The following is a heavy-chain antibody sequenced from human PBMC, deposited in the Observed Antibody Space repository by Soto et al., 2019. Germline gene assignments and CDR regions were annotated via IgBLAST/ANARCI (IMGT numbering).Heavy chain of an antibody. CDR2: ISSSSSYI. J-gene: IGHJ5*02. CDR3: ARDRRIAVAGKIHNWFDP. Sequence: GGSLRLSXAASGFTFSSYSMNWVRQAPGKGLEWVSSISSSSSYIYYADSVKGRFTISRDNAKNSLYLQMNSLRAEDTAVYYCARDRRIAVAGKIHNWFDPWGQGTLVTVSS. V-gene: IGHV3-21*01. D-gene: IGHD6-19*01. CDR1: GFTFSSYS.